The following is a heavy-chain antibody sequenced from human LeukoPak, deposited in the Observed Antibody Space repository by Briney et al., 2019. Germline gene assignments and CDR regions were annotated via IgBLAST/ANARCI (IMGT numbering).Heavy chain of an antibody. CDR3: AVGYSYGSHQVDAFDI. J-gene: IGHJ3*02. CDR1: GGSISSGDYY. D-gene: IGHD5-18*01. CDR2: IYYSGST. Sequence: SQTLSLTCTVSGGSISSGDYYWSWIRQHPGKGPEWIGYIYYSGSTYYNPSLKSRVTISVDTSKNQFSLKLSSVTAADTAVYYCAVGYSYGSHQVDAFDIWGQGTMVTVSS. V-gene: IGHV4-31*03.